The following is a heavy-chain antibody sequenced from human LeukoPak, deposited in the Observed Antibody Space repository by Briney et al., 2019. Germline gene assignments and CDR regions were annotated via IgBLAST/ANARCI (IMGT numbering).Heavy chain of an antibody. CDR2: ISSSSSYI. CDR1: GFTFSSYS. J-gene: IGHJ4*02. CDR3: ARDAADYYYDSSGYHYYFDY. V-gene: IGHV3-21*01. D-gene: IGHD3-22*01. Sequence: GGSLRLSCAASGFTFSSYSMNWVRQAPGKGLEWVSSISSSSSYIYYADSVKGRFTISRDNAKNSLYLQMNSLRAEDTAVYYCARDAADYYYDSSGYHYYFDYWGQGTLVTLSS.